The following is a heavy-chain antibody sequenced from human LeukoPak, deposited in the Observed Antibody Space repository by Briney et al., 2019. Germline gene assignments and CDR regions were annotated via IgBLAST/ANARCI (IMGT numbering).Heavy chain of an antibody. Sequence: GGSLRLSCAASGFTFSSYSMNWVRQAPGKGLEWVSSISSSSSYIYYADSVKGRFTISRDNAKNSLYLQMNSLRAEDTAVYYCARDPPGIYCSGGSCYSLAFDIWGQGTMVTVSS. D-gene: IGHD2-15*01. CDR2: ISSSSSYI. CDR3: ARDPPGIYCSGGSCYSLAFDI. CDR1: GFTFSSYS. J-gene: IGHJ3*02. V-gene: IGHV3-21*01.